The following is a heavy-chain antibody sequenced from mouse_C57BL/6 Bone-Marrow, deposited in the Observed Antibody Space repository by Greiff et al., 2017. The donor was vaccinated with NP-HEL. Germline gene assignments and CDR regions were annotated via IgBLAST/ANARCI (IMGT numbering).Heavy chain of an antibody. CDR1: GYAFTNYL. D-gene: IGHD2-4*01. CDR2: INPGSGGT. CDR3: ARSAMIKAWYFDV. V-gene: IGHV1-54*01. J-gene: IGHJ1*03. Sequence: QVQLQQSGAELVRPGTSVKVSCKASGYAFTNYLIEWVKQRPGQGLEWIGVINPGSGGTNYNEKFKGKATLTADKSASTAYMQLSSLTSEDSAVYFCARSAMIKAWYFDVWGTGTTVTVSS.